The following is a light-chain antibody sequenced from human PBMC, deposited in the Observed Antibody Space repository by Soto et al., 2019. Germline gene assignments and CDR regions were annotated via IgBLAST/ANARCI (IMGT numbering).Light chain of an antibody. J-gene: IGKJ3*01. CDR1: QSVSSN. CDR3: QQYNNWPPFT. CDR2: GAS. Sequence: EIVMTQSPATLSVSPGERATLSCRASQSVSSNLAWYQQKPGQAPRLLIYGASTRATGIPARFSGSGSGTEFTLTISSLQSEDFAVYYCQQYNNWPPFTFGPGNKVEI. V-gene: IGKV3-15*01.